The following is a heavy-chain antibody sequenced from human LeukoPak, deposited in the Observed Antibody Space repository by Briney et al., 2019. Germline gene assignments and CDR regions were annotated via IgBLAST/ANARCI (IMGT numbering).Heavy chain of an antibody. J-gene: IGHJ5*02. CDR3: TRHEAVPFWFDP. Sequence: PSETLSLTCTVSGGSISSRSYYWGWIRQPPGKGLEWIGSIYYSGSTYYNPSLKSRVTIYVDTSKNQFSLKLSSVTAADTAFYYCTRHEAVPFWFDPWGQGTLVTVSS. V-gene: IGHV4-39*01. D-gene: IGHD6-19*01. CDR2: IYYSGST. CDR1: GGSISSRSYY.